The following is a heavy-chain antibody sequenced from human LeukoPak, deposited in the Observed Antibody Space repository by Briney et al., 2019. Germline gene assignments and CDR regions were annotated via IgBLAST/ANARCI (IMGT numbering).Heavy chain of an antibody. CDR3: ARDSLEYSSSSGSDY. D-gene: IGHD6-6*01. V-gene: IGHV1-46*01. CDR2: INPSGGST. J-gene: IGHJ4*02. CDR1: GYTFTSYY. Sequence: GASVKVSCKASGYTFTSYYMHWVRQAPGQGLEWMGIINPSGGSTSYAQKFQGRVTMTRDTSTSTVYMELSSLRSEGTAVYYCARDSLEYSSSSGSDYWGQGTLVTVSS.